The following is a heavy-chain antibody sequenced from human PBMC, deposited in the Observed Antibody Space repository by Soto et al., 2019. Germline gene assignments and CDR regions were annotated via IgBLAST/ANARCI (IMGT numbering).Heavy chain of an antibody. J-gene: IGHJ6*03. V-gene: IGHV3-48*01. D-gene: IGHD4-17*01. CDR3: ARVGNDYGDYGGGGYYMDV. Sequence: GESLKISCAASGFTFSSYSMNWVRQAPGKGLEWVSYISSSSSTIYYADSVKGRFTISRDNAKNSLYLQMNSLRAEDTAVYYCARVGNDYGDYGGGGYYMDVWGKGTTVTVSS. CDR1: GFTFSSYS. CDR2: ISSSSSTI.